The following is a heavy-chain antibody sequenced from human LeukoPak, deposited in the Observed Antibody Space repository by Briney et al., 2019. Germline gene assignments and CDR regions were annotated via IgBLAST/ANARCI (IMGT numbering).Heavy chain of an antibody. CDR2: ISSSSSYI. V-gene: IGHV3-21*01. CDR1: GFTFSSYS. CDR3: ARAVPAAIFDY. J-gene: IGHJ4*02. Sequence: VGSLRLSSAASGFTFSSYSMNWVRQAPGKGLEWVSSISSSSSYIYYTDSLNGRFTISRDNAKTSLYLQMNSLRAEDTAVYYCARAVPAAIFDYWGQGTLVTVSS. D-gene: IGHD2-2*01.